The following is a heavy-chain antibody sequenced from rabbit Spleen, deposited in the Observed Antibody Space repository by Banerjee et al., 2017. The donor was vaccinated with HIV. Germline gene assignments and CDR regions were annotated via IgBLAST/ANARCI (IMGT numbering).Heavy chain of an antibody. D-gene: IGHD4-1*01. CDR1: GIDVNNYYY. J-gene: IGHJ3*01. V-gene: IGHV1S45*01. Sequence: QEQLEESGGGLVQPGGSLTLTCKASGIDVNNYYYMCWVRQAPGKGLEWIACIYTSSSSTWYASWAKGRFTISKTSSTTVTLQMTSLTAADTATYFCARTVVPWLGLTRLDLWGQGTLVTVS. CDR3: ARTVVPWLGLTRLDL. CDR2: IYTSSSST.